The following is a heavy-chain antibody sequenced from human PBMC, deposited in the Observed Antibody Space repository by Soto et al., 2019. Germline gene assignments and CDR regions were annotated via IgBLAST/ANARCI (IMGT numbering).Heavy chain of an antibody. V-gene: IGHV4-30-2*01. Sequence: SETLSLTCAVSGGSISSGGYSWSWIRQPPGKGLEWIGYIYHSGSTYYNPSLKSRVTISVDRSKNQFSLKLSSVTAADTAVYYCARARDILTGYYFDYWGQGTLVAVSS. J-gene: IGHJ4*02. CDR1: GGSISSGGYS. CDR3: ARARDILTGYYFDY. CDR2: IYHSGST. D-gene: IGHD3-9*01.